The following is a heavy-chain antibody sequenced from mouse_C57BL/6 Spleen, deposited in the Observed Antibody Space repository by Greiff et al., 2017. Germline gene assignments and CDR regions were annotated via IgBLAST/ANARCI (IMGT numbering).Heavy chain of an antibody. CDR2: IDPEDGET. CDR3: ARDDRITTVVAHFDY. D-gene: IGHD1-1*01. V-gene: IGHV14-2*01. Sequence: VQLKQSGAELVKPGASVKLSCTASGFNIKDYYMHWVKQRTEQGLEWIGRIDPEDGETKYAPKFQGKATITEDTSSNTAYLQRSSLTSEDTAVYYCARDDRITTVVAHFDYWGQGTTLTVSS. CDR1: GFNIKDYY. J-gene: IGHJ2*01.